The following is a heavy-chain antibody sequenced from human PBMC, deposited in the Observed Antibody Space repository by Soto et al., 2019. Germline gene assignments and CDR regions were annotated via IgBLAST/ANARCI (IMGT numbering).Heavy chain of an antibody. V-gene: IGHV4-34*02. CDR1: GGTFSGYF. J-gene: IGHJ4*02. D-gene: IGHD3-22*01. Sequence: QVQLQQWGAGQLRPLETLSLTCAVSGGTFSGYFWTWVRQTPGKGLEWIGEIEHNGNNNVNPSLKSRVTLSVDASKNQISLQVRSVTGADTAVYYCARDFRYYPYWGQGTLVTVSS. CDR2: IEHNGNN. CDR3: ARDFRYYPY.